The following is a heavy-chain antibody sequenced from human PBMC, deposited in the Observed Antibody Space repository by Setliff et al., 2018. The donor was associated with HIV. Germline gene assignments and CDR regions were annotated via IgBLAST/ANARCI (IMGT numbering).Heavy chain of an antibody. J-gene: IGHJ3*02. CDR2: LYYGGST. V-gene: IGHV4-39*01. CDR1: GDSISTSNSY. CDR3: ARHQVIPTGIGAFDI. Sequence: SETLSLTCTVSGDSISTSNSYWGWVRQPPGKGLEWIGSLYYGGSTYYNPSLKSRVTISVDTSKNHFSLKLSSVTAADTAVYYCARHQVIPTGIGAFDIWGQGTVVTVSS. D-gene: IGHD5-18*01.